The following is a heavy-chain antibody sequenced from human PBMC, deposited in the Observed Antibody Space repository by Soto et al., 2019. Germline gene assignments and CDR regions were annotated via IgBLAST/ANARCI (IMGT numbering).Heavy chain of an antibody. Sequence: PSETLSLTCAVYGGSFSGYYWSWIRQPPGKGLEWIGEINHSGSTNYNPSLKSRVTISADTSKNQFSLKLSSVTAADTAVYYCARRGSSSHFDYWGQGTLVTVSS. J-gene: IGHJ4*02. CDR2: INHSGST. CDR3: ARRGSSSHFDY. CDR1: GGSFSGYY. V-gene: IGHV4-34*01. D-gene: IGHD6-13*01.